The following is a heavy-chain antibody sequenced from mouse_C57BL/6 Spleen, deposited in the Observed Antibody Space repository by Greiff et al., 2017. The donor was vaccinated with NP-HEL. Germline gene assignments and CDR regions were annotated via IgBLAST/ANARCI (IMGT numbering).Heavy chain of an antibody. V-gene: IGHV1-19*01. Sequence: VQLQQSGPVLVKPGASVKMSCKASGYTFTDYYMNWVKQSHGKSLEWIGVINPYNGGTSYNQKFKGKATLTVDKSSSTAYMELNSLTSEDSAVYYCARSPITTVVATNYFDYWGQGTTLTVSS. CDR3: ARSPITTVVATNYFDY. J-gene: IGHJ2*01. CDR2: INPYNGGT. CDR1: GYTFTDYY. D-gene: IGHD1-1*01.